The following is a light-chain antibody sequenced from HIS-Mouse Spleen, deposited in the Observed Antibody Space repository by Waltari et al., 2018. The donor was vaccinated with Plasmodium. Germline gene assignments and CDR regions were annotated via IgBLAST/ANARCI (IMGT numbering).Light chain of an antibody. V-gene: IGLV3-1*01. CDR1: KLGDKS. Sequence: SYELTQPPSVSVSPGQTASIPCPGDKLGDKSACWYQPEPGQSPVLVIYKDSKRPSGIPDRFSGSNSGNTATLTISGTQAMDEADYYCQAWDSSTVVFGGGTKLTVL. CDR2: KDS. J-gene: IGLJ2*01. CDR3: QAWDSSTVV.